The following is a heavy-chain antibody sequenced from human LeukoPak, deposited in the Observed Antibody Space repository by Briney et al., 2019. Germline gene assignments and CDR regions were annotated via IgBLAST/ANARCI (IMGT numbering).Heavy chain of an antibody. Sequence: GGSLRLSCAASGFTFSSYAMHWVRQAPGKGLEWVAVISYDGSNKYYADSVKGRFTISRDNSKNTLYLQMNTLRAEDTAVYYCAKGRRAPLVGTTTKSWIDSWGQGTLVTASS. CDR1: GFTFSSYA. CDR3: AKGRRAPLVGTTTKSWIDS. V-gene: IGHV3-30*04. J-gene: IGHJ4*02. CDR2: ISYDGSNK. D-gene: IGHD1-26*01.